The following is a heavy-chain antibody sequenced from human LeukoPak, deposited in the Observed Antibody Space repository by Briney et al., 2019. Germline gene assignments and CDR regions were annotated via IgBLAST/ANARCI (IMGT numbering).Heavy chain of an antibody. J-gene: IGHJ3*02. CDR3: ARVPSSGWYGAFDI. Sequence: SETLSLTCTVSGGSVSSGSYYRSWIRQPPGKGLEWIGYIYYSGSTNYNPSLKSRVTISVDTSKNQFSLKLSSVTAADTAVYYCARVPSSGWYGAFDIWGQGTMVNVSS. D-gene: IGHD6-19*01. CDR1: GGSVSSGSYY. CDR2: IYYSGST. V-gene: IGHV4-61*01.